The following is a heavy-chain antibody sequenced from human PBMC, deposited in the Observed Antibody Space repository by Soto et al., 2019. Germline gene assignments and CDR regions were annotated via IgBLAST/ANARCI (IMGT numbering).Heavy chain of an antibody. CDR3: AKRAFGYCRGGSCSLGGFVY. CDR2: IGGSGGST. V-gene: IGHV3-23*01. D-gene: IGHD2-15*01. CDR1: GFTFSSYA. J-gene: IGHJ4*02. Sequence: GGSLRLACAASGFTFSSYAMSWVRQAPGKGLEWVSAIGGSGGSTYYADSVKGRFTISRDNSKNTLYLHMNSLRAEDTAVYYCAKRAFGYCRGGSCSLGGFVYWGQATLVTVSS.